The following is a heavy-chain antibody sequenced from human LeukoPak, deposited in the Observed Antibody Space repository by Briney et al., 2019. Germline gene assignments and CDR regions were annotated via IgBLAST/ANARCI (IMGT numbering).Heavy chain of an antibody. CDR2: IYPGDSDT. CDR3: ARQTVPAAFRGYHAFDI. V-gene: IGHV5-51*01. J-gene: IGHJ3*02. D-gene: IGHD2-2*01. CDR1: GYSFTSYW. Sequence: KAGESLKISCKGSGYSFTSYWIGWVRQMPGKGLEWMGIIYPGDSDTRYSPSFQGQVTISADKSISTAYLQWSSLKASDTAMYYCARQTVPAAFRGYHAFDIWGQGTMVTVSS.